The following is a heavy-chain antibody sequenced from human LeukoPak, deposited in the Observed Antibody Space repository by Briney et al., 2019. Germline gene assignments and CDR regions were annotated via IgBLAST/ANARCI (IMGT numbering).Heavy chain of an antibody. D-gene: IGHD5-24*01. V-gene: IGHV5-51*03. CDR3: ARSRWLQLLGGDY. CDR1: GYSFTSYW. CDR2: IYPGDSDT. Sequence: GESLKISCTGSGYSFTSYWIGWVRQMPGKGLEWMGIIYPGDSDTRYSPSFQGQVTISADKSISTAYLQWSSLKASDTAMYYCARSRWLQLLGGDYWGQGTLVTVSS. J-gene: IGHJ4*02.